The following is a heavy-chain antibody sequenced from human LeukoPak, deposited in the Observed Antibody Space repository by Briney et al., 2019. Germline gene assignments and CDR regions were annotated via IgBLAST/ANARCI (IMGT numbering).Heavy chain of an antibody. J-gene: IGHJ4*02. V-gene: IGHV3-48*01. CDR3: AKDRPTWLIDY. Sequence: GGSLRLSCAASGFTFSSYTMNWVRQAPGKGLEWVSYISSSSSPIYYADSVKGRFTISRDNAKNSLYLQMNSLRAEDTAVYYCAKDRPTWLIDYWGQGTLVTVSS. CDR2: ISSSSSPI. D-gene: IGHD5-12*01. CDR1: GFTFSSYT.